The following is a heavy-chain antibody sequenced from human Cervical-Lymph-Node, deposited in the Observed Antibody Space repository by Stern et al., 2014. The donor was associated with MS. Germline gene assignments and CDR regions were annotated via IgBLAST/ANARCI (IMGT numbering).Heavy chain of an antibody. J-gene: IGHJ4*02. V-gene: IGHV3-53*01. CDR1: GFTASRDY. CDR3: ARDTSSPERSDW. Sequence: EVQLVESGGGVIQPGGSLRLSWTASGFTASRDYMTWVRQAPGKGREWVSLITNVGSTFYTDSVKGRFTISRDDSKNTVYLHMTSLRAEDTAMYYCARDTSSPERSDWWGQGTLVTVSS. CDR2: ITNVGST. D-gene: IGHD1-1*01.